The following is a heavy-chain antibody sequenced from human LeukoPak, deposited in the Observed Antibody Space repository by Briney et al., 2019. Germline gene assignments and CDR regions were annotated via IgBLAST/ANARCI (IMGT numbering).Heavy chain of an antibody. V-gene: IGHV4-30-2*01. CDR2: INHSGST. CDR1: GGSISSGGFP. J-gene: IGHJ6*03. CDR3: ARRVGGSGSYYIWQPPTQYYYYYYMDV. Sequence: SETLSLTCAVSGGSISSGGFPWSWIRQPPGKGLEWIGEINHSGSTNYNPSLKSRVTISVDTSKNQFSLKLSSVTAADTAVYYCARRVGGSGSYYIWQPPTQYYYYYYMDVWGKGTTVTISS. D-gene: IGHD3-10*01.